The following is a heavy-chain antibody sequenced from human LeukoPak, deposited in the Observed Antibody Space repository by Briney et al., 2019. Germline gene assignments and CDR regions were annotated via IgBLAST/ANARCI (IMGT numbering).Heavy chain of an antibody. CDR2: IYSGGST. CDR3: AKDLAVVTHHAAFDI. J-gene: IGHJ3*02. CDR1: GFTVSSNY. D-gene: IGHD2-21*02. V-gene: IGHV3-66*01. Sequence: GGSLRLSCAASGFTVSSNYMSWVRQAPGKGLEWVSVIYSGGSTYYADSVKGRFTISRDNSKNTLYLQMNSLRAEDTAVYYCAKDLAVVTHHAAFDIWGQGTMVTVSS.